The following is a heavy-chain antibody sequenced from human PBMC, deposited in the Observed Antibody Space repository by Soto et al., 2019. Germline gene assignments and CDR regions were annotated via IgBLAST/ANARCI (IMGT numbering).Heavy chain of an antibody. CDR3: ARDGGSYSRWFDP. CDR2: ISSSSSAI. D-gene: IGHD1-26*01. V-gene: IGHV3-48*02. Sequence: EVQLVESGGGLVQTGGSLRLSCAASGFTFSSYSMNWVRQAPGKGLEWVSYISSSSSAIYYADSVKGRFTISRDNAKNSLYLQMNSLREEDTAVYYCARDGGSYSRWFDPWGQGTLVTVSS. CDR1: GFTFSSYS. J-gene: IGHJ5*02.